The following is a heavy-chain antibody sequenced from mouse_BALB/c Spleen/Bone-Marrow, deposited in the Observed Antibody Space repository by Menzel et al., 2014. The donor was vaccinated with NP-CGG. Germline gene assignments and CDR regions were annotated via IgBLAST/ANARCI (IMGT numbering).Heavy chain of an antibody. CDR2: IDTSDSYT. Sequence: VQLQQSGAELVMPGASVKMPCKASGYTFTDYWMHWVKQRPGQGLEWIGAIDTSDSYTSYNQKFKGKATLTVDESSSPTSGKLGTIPSKDSPFFFLEGRGSGSQHFAYWAQAPLSQSPQ. J-gene: IGHJ2*01. V-gene: IGHV1S78*01. CDR3: EGRGSGSQHFAY. D-gene: IGHD3-1*01. CDR1: GYTFTDYW.